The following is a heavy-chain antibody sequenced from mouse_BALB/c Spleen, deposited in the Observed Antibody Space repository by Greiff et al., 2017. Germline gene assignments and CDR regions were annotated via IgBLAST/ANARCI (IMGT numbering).Heavy chain of an antibody. Sequence: LMESGPGLVAPSQSLSITCPVSGFSLTSYGVHWVRQPPGKGLEWLGVIWAGGSTNYNSALMYRLSISKDNSKSQVFLKMNSLQTDDTAMYYCASDYYGSSYAMDYWGQGTSVTVSA. D-gene: IGHD1-1*01. CDR2: IWAGGST. V-gene: IGHV2-9*02. CDR1: GFSLTSYG. J-gene: IGHJ4*01. CDR3: ASDYYGSSYAMDY.